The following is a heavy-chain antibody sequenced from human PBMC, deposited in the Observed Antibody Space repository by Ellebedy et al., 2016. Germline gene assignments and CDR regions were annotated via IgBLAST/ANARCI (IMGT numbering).Heavy chain of an antibody. CDR3: ARGVGSGWFDP. CDR1: GFTVSTNY. D-gene: IGHD2-15*01. J-gene: IGHJ5*02. V-gene: IGHV3-53*01. CDR2: IFSDGNT. Sequence: GESLKISCAASGFTVSTNYMKWVRQAPGKGLEWVSAIFSDGNTHYAASVKRRFTISRDNSKNTLYLQMNSLRAEDTAVYYCARGVGSGWFDPWGQGTPVTVST.